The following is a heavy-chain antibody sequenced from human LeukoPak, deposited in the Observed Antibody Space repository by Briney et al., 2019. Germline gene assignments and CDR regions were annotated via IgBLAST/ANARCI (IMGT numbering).Heavy chain of an antibody. CDR1: GYTFTTYA. CDR3: ATDSSTWPRIPGY. D-gene: IGHD6-13*01. CDR2: INAGNGNT. V-gene: IGHV1-3*01. J-gene: IGHJ4*02. Sequence: ASVKVSCTASGYTFTTYAMHWVRQAPGQRLQWMGWINAGNGNTQYSQNFQGRLTITRDTSASTAYMELSSLRSGDTAVYYCATDSSTWPRIPGYWGQGTLVTASS.